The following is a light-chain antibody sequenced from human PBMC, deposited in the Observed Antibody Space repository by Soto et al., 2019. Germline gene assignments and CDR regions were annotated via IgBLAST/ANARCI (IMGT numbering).Light chain of an antibody. V-gene: IGLV2-8*01. CDR3: SSFAGANIWV. CDR1: TSDVGGYEY. Sequence: QSALTQPPSASGSPGHSVTISCTGSTSDVGGYEYVSWYQQHPGKAPKLMIFEVNKRPSGVPNRFSGSKSGNTASLTVSGLQSEDEASYYCSSFAGANIWVFGGGTKLTVL. J-gene: IGLJ3*02. CDR2: EVN.